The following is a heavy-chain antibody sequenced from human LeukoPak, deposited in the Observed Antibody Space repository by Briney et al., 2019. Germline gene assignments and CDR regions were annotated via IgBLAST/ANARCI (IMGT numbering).Heavy chain of an antibody. CDR1: GGSISSYF. J-gene: IGHJ4*02. CDR3: AREGLDTAMVPFFDN. D-gene: IGHD5-18*01. CDR2: MYTSGNT. Sequence: PSETLSPTCTVSGGSISSYFWSWIRQPAGKGLEWIGRMYTSGNTNYNPSLKSRVTMSVDTSKNQFSLKLSSVTAADTAVYYCAREGLDTAMVPFFDNWGQGTLVTASS. V-gene: IGHV4-4*07.